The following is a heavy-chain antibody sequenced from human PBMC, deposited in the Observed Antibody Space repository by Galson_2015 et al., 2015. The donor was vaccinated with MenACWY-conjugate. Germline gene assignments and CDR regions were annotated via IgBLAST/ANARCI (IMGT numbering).Heavy chain of an antibody. D-gene: IGHD2-15*01. CDR3: VRVATANERAAASYFDY. CDR1: GFTFSSSA. J-gene: IGHJ4*02. V-gene: IGHV3-23*01. CDR2: ISGNGGST. Sequence: SLRLSCAASGFTFSSSAMSWVRQAPGKGLQCVSSISGNGGSTYYTESVKGRFTISRDNSKNTLFLQMNSLRAEDTAVYYCVRVATANERAAASYFDYWGQGTLVTVSS.